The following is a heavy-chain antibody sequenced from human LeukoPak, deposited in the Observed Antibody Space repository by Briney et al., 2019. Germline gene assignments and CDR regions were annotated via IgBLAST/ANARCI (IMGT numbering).Heavy chain of an antibody. Sequence: ASVKVSCKASGYAFPNYGISWVRQAPGQGLEWMGWISAYNGNTNYAQKLQGRVTTTTDTSTSTAYMELRSLRSDDTAVYYCARVNDILTGPTYYYYGMDVWGQGTTVTVSS. CDR1: GYAFPNYG. J-gene: IGHJ6*02. CDR3: ARVNDILTGPTYYYYGMDV. CDR2: ISAYNGNT. D-gene: IGHD3-9*01. V-gene: IGHV1-18*01.